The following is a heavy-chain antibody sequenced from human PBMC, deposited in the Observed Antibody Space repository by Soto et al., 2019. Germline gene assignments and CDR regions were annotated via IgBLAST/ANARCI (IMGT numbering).Heavy chain of an antibody. CDR2: IIPIFGTA. J-gene: IGHJ4*02. CDR1: GGTFSSYA. CDR3: ARDGYSSSWYQGPYYFDY. D-gene: IGHD6-13*01. V-gene: IGHV1-69*13. Sequence: SVKVSCKASGGTFSSYAISWVRQAPGQGLEWMGGIIPIFGTANYAQKFQGRVTITADESTSTAYMELSSLRSEDTAVYYCARDGYSSSWYQGPYYFDYWGQGTLVTVSS.